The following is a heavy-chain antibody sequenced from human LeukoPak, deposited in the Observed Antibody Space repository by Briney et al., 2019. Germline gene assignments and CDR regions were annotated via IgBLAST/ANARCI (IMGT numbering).Heavy chain of an antibody. D-gene: IGHD5-18*01. CDR3: ARTTEGGYTYGYFYYYYMDV. CDR2: IYYSGST. Sequence: PSETLSLTCTVSGGSISSYYWSWIRQPPGKGLEWIGYIYYSGSTNYNPSLKSRVTISVDTSKNQFSLKLTSVTAADTAVYYCARTTEGGYTYGYFYYYYMDVWGKGTTVTVSS. V-gene: IGHV4-59*01. CDR1: GGSISSYY. J-gene: IGHJ6*03.